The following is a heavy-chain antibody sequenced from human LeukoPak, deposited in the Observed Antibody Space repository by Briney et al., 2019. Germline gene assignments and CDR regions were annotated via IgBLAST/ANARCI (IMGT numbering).Heavy chain of an antibody. Sequence: GGTLRLSCAASGFTFSNYGMSWVRQAPGKGLEWVSAISGGGGSTYYADSVRGRFTISRDNAKNTLYLQMNSLRAEDTAVYYCAKISGSSWTDYWGQGTLVTVSS. CDR2: ISGGGGST. J-gene: IGHJ4*02. CDR1: GFTFSNYG. V-gene: IGHV3-23*01. D-gene: IGHD6-13*01. CDR3: AKISGSSWTDY.